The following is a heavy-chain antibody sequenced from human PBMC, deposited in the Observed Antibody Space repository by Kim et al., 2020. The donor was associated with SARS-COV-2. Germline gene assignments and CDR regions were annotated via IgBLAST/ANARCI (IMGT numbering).Heavy chain of an antibody. CDR1: GGSISSSSYY. CDR3: ARVPTYCSGGSCGP. V-gene: IGHV4-39*01. D-gene: IGHD2-15*01. CDR2: IYYSGST. Sequence: SETLSLPCTVSGGSISSSSYYWGWIRQPPGKGLEWIGSIYYSGSTYYNPSLKSRVTISVDTPKNQFSLKLSSVTAADTVVYYCARVPTYCSGGSCGPWSQGTLVTVSS. J-gene: IGHJ4*02.